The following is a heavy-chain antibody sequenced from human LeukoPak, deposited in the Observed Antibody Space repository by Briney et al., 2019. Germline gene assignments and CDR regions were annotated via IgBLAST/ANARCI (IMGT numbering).Heavy chain of an antibody. CDR1: GGSISSGFW. CDR2: IHHSGST. CDR3: ARGRTGMVYYFDY. D-gene: IGHD2-8*01. Sequence: PSETLSLTCVVSGGSISSGFWWSWVRQPPGKGLEWIGEIHHSGSTNYNPSLKSRVTISVDTSKNQFSLKLSSVTTADTAVYYCARGRTGMVYYFDYWGQGTLVTVSS. V-gene: IGHV4-4*02. J-gene: IGHJ4*02.